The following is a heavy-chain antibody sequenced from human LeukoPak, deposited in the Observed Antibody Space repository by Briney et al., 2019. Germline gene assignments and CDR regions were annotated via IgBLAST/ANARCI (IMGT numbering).Heavy chain of an antibody. D-gene: IGHD6-19*01. J-gene: IGHJ6*03. CDR1: GGSFSGYY. Sequence: SETLSLTCAVYGGSFSGYYWSWIRQPPGKGLEWIGSIYYSGSTYYNPSLKSRVTISVDTSKNQFPLKLSSVTAADTAVYYCAGTAGVYYYYYMDVWGKGTTVTISS. CDR2: IYYSGST. V-gene: IGHV4-34*01. CDR3: AGTAGVYYYYYMDV.